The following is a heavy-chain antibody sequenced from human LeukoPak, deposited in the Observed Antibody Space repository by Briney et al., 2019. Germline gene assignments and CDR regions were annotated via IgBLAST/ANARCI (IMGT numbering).Heavy chain of an antibody. V-gene: IGHV4-59*01. J-gene: IGHJ4*02. D-gene: IGHD3-22*01. CDR3: ASSLADYDSSGYRYYFDY. Sequence: PSETLSLTCTVSGGSISNYYWSWIRQPPGKGLEWIGYIYYSGSTKYNPSLKSRVTISGDTSKRQFSLKLSSVTAADTAVYYCASSLADYDSSGYRYYFDYWGQGTLVTVSS. CDR1: GGSISNYY. CDR2: IYYSGST.